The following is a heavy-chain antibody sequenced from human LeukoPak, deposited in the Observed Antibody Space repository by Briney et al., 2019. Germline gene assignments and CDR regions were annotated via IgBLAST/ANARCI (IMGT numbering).Heavy chain of an antibody. D-gene: IGHD2-15*01. Sequence: SQTLSLTCTVSGGSISSGGYYWSWIRQHPGKGLEWIGYIYYSGSTYYNPSLKSRVTISVDTSKNQFSLKLSSVTAADTAVYYCARANCSGGSCYPRYYYYGMDVWGQGTTVTVSS. CDR3: ARANCSGGSCYPRYYYYGMDV. V-gene: IGHV4-31*03. CDR2: IYYSGST. J-gene: IGHJ6*02. CDR1: GGSISSGGYY.